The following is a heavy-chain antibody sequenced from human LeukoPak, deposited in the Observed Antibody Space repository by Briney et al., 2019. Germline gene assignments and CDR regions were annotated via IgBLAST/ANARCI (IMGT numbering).Heavy chain of an antibody. CDR1: GGSISSSNW. CDR3: ESRGYSYDHRPGIAFDI. CDR2: IYHSGST. D-gene: IGHD5-18*01. J-gene: IGHJ3*02. Sequence: SGTLSLTCAVSGGSISSSNWWSWVRQPPGKGLEWIGEIYHSGSTNYNPSLKSRVTISVDTSKNQFSLKLSSVTAADTAVYYCESRGYSYDHRPGIAFDIWGQGTMVTVSS. V-gene: IGHV4-4*02.